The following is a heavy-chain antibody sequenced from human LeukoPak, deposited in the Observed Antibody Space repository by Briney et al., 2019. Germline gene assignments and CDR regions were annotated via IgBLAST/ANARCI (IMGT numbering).Heavy chain of an antibody. Sequence: ASVKVSCKASGGSFSSYGIGWVRQAPGQGLEWMGEIIPIFGTANYAQKFQGRVTITADESTSTAYMELSSLRSEDTAVYYCARDTSNWFDPWGQGTLVTVSS. CDR1: GGSFSSYG. CDR2: IIPIFGTA. J-gene: IGHJ5*02. CDR3: ARDTSNWFDP. V-gene: IGHV1-69*13.